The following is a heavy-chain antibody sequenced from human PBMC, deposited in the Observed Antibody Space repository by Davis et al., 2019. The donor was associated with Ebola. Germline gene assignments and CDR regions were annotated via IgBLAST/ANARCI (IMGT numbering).Heavy chain of an antibody. J-gene: IGHJ6*04. CDR3: ARDGPERALEG. CDR1: GLTLSNYW. Sequence: GESLKISCSASGLTLSNYWMSWVRQAPGKGLAWVSVLYSGDNTYHADSVKGRSSISRDNSKNTLYLQMNSLRAEDTAVYYCARDGPERALEGWGKGTTVTVSS. CDR2: LYSGDNT. V-gene: IGHV3-53*01. D-gene: IGHD1-1*01.